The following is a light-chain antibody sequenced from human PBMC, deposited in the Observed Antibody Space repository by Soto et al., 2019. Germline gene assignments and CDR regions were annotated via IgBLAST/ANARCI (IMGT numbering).Light chain of an antibody. V-gene: IGKV3-11*01. CDR3: QQRSNWPLLT. Sequence: EIVLTQSPATLSLSPGERATLSCRASQSVSSYLAWYQQKPGQAPRLLIYDASNRATGIPARFSGSGSGTDFTLTSSSLEPEDVAVYYCQQRSNWPLLTFGGGTKVEIK. J-gene: IGKJ4*01. CDR2: DAS. CDR1: QSVSSY.